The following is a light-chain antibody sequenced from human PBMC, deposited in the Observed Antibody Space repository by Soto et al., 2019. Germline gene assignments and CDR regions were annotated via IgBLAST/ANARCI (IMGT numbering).Light chain of an antibody. CDR3: NSFTSRNTLV. CDR1: SSVIGAYNF. CDR2: EVS. V-gene: IGLV2-14*01. J-gene: IGLJ3*02. Sequence: QSVLTQPASVSGSPGQSITISCTGTSSVIGAYNFVSWYQQHPGKVPKVIIYEVSNRPSGVPDRFSGSKSGNTASLTISGLQADDEADYYCNSFTSRNTLVFGGGTKVTVL.